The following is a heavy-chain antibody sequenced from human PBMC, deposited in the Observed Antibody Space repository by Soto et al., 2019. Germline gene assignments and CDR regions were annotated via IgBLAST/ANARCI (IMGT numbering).Heavy chain of an antibody. Sequence: PSETLSLTCTVSGGSISSSSYYWGWIRQPPGKGLEWIGSIYYSGSTYYNPSLKSRVTISVDTSKNQFSLKLSSVTAADTAVYYCARHIPTYYYYYGMDVWGQGTTVTVSS. CDR3: ARHIPTYYYYYGMDV. J-gene: IGHJ6*02. V-gene: IGHV4-39*01. CDR2: IYYSGST. D-gene: IGHD2-21*01. CDR1: GGSISSSSYY.